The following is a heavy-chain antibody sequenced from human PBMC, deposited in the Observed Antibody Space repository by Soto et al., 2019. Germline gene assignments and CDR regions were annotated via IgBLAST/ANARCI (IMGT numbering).Heavy chain of an antibody. CDR1: GFIFSRYW. Sequence: PGGSLRLPCAASGFIFSRYWMHWVRQAPGKGLVWVSRINSDGSSTSYADSVKGRFTISRDNANNTLYLQMNSLRAEDTAVYYCARVNPSDSKWFDYWGQGT. J-gene: IGHJ4*02. CDR2: INSDGSST. CDR3: ARVNPSDSKWFDY. V-gene: IGHV3-74*01. D-gene: IGHD4-4*01.